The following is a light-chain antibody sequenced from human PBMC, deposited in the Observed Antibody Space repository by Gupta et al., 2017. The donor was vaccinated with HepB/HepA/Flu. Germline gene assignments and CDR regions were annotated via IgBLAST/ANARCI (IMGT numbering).Light chain of an antibody. Sequence: DVAMTQSPLSLPVTLGQPASISCRSSQSLVSSYGDTHLRRFQQRPGQSPRSLISNVSNRDSGVPDRFSGSGWGSDFTPRISRVEAEEVAVYYCRKQSHWFYTFGQGTKLDIK. CDR2: NVS. CDR3: RKQSHWFYT. J-gene: IGKJ2*01. V-gene: IGKV2-30*01. CDR1: QSLVSSYGDTH.